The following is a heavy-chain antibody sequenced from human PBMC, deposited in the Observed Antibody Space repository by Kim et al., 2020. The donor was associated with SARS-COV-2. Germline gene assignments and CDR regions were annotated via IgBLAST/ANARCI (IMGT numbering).Heavy chain of an antibody. CDR2: IYYSGST. J-gene: IGHJ3*02. D-gene: IGHD3-3*01. CDR3: ARVEMWYYDFWSGNAFDI. CDR1: GGSISSGGYY. Sequence: SETLSLTCTVSGGSISSGGYYWSWIRQHPGKGLEWIGYIYYSGSTYYNPSLKSRVTISVDTSKNQFSLKLSSVTAADTAVYYCARVEMWYYDFWSGNAFDIWGQGTMVTVSS. V-gene: IGHV4-31*03.